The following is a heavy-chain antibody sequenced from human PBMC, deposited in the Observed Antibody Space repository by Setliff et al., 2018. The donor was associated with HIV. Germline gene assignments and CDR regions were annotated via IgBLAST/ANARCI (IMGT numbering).Heavy chain of an antibody. J-gene: IGHJ4*02. Sequence: ASVKVSCKASGYTFTSYYMHWVRQAPGQGLEWMGIINPSSGSTKYAQNFQGRVTMTRDTSITTAYMELSSLISDDTAVYYCAREERYYDGKGALDYWGQGMLVTVSS. D-gene: IGHD3-22*01. CDR2: INPSSGST. CDR1: GYTFTSYY. V-gene: IGHV1-2*02. CDR3: AREERYYDGKGALDY.